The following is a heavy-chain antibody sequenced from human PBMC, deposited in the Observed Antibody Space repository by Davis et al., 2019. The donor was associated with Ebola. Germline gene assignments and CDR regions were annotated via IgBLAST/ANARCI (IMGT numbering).Heavy chain of an antibody. Sequence: AASVKVSCKASGYTFTSYGISWVRQATGQGLEWMGWMNPNSGNTGYAQKFQGRVTMTRNTSISTAYMELSSLRSDDTAVYYCARDQNYYDSLYYYGMDVWGQGTTVTVSS. CDR3: ARDQNYYDSLYYYGMDV. V-gene: IGHV1-8*02. D-gene: IGHD3-22*01. J-gene: IGHJ6*02. CDR1: GYTFTSYG. CDR2: MNPNSGNT.